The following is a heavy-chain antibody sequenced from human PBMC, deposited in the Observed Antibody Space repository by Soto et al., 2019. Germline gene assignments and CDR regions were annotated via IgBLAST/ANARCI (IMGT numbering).Heavy chain of an antibody. V-gene: IGHV1-3*05. CDR2: INAGNGNT. Sequence: QVQLVQSGAEEKKPGASVKVSCKASGYTFTSYAMHWVRQAPGQRLEWMGWINAGNGNTKYSQKFQGRVTITRDTSASTACMELSSLRSEDTAVYYCARSIGVVTALDYWGQGTLVTVSS. CDR3: ARSIGVVTALDY. D-gene: IGHD2-21*02. CDR1: GYTFTSYA. J-gene: IGHJ4*02.